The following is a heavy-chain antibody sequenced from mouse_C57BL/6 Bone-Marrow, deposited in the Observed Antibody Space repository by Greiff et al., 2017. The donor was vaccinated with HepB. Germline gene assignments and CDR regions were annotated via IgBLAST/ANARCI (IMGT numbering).Heavy chain of an antibody. CDR1: GYTFTSYT. CDR3: AQYDWFAY. Sequence: VKLMESGAELARPGASVKMSCKASGYTFTSYTMHWVKQRPGPGLEWIGYINPSSGDTKYNQQFKDKATLTADKSSSTAYMQLSSLTSEDSAVYYCAQYDWFAYWGQGTLVTVSA. V-gene: IGHV1-4*01. D-gene: IGHD2-12*01. CDR2: INPSSGDT. J-gene: IGHJ3*01.